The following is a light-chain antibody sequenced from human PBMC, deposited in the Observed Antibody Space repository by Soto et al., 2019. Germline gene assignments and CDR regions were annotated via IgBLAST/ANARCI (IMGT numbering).Light chain of an antibody. J-gene: IGKJ1*01. CDR2: GAS. V-gene: IGKV3D-20*02. CDR1: QSVSSSY. CDR3: QQRSNWPRT. Sequence: EIGLTQSPGTLSLSPGERATLSCRASQSVSSSYLAWYQQKPGQAPRLLIYGASTRATGIPARFSGSGSGTEFTLTISSLEPEDFAVYYCQQRSNWPRTCGQGTKVDI.